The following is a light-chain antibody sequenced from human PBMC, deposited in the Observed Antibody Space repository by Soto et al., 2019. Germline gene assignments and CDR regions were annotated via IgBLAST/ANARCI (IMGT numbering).Light chain of an antibody. V-gene: IGLV2-11*01. CDR3: CSYAGSYTLV. CDR2: DVS. J-gene: IGLJ1*01. CDR1: SSDVGGYNY. Sequence: QSVLTQPRSVSGSPGQSVTISCTGTSSDVGGYNYVSWYQHHPGKAPKLMIYDVSKRPSGVPDRFSGSKSGNTASLTISGLQAEDEADYYCCSYAGSYTLVFGTGTKLTVL.